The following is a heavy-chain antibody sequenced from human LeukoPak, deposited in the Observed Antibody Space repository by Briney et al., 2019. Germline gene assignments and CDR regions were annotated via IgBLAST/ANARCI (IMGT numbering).Heavy chain of an antibody. CDR1: GYSFTSYW. CDR2: IYPGDSDT. D-gene: IGHD6-19*01. CDR3: ARRRRLLTAGTENWFHP. V-gene: IGHV5-51*01. Sequence: LGESLKISCKGSGYSFTSYWIGWVRQMPGKGLERMGIIYPGDSDTRYSPSFQGQVTISADKSISTAYLQWSSLKASDTAMYYCARRRRLLTAGTENWFHPWGQGTLVTVSS. J-gene: IGHJ5*02.